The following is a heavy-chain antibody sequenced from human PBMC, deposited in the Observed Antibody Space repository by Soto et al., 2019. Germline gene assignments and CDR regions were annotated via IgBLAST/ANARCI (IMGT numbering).Heavy chain of an antibody. CDR1: GFTFDKYW. CDR2: IKDGGSEK. CDR3: ARDTKYGSGTRYFDALDI. D-gene: IGHD3-10*01. V-gene: IGHV3-7*01. J-gene: IGHJ3*02. Sequence: PGGSLRLSCAASGFTFDKYWMTWFRQTPGKGLEWVANIKDGGSEKFYVDSVKGRFTISRDNARNSLYLQMNSLRAEDTARYYCARDTKYGSGTRYFDALDIWGQGTMVTVS.